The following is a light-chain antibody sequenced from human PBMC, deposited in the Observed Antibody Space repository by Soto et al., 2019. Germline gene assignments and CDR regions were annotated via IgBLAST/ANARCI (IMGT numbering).Light chain of an antibody. CDR1: QSVLYSSNNKNY. CDR3: QHHYSTPPA. J-gene: IGKJ4*02. CDR2: WAS. V-gene: IGKV4-1*01. Sequence: DIVMTQSPDSLVVSLGERATINCKSSQSVLYSSNNKNYLTWYQQKPGQPPRLLIYWASTRESGVPDRFSGSGSGTDFTLTISSLQAEDVAVYYCQHHYSTPPAFGGGTKVEIK.